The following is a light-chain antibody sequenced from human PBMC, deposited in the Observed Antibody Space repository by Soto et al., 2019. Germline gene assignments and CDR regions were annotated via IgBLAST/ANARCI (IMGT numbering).Light chain of an antibody. CDR3: QQYNTWPRT. J-gene: IGKJ1*01. CDR1: QSFTSS. Sequence: EVVMTQSPATLSVSPGETASLSCRASQSFTSSLAWYQQKPGQAPRLLIYGASTRATGIPARFSGSGSWTEFTLTISNLQSEDFAVYYCQQYNTWPRTFGQGTKVDIK. CDR2: GAS. V-gene: IGKV3-15*01.